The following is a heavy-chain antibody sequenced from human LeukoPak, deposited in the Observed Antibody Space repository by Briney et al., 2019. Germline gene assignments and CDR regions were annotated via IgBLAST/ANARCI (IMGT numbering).Heavy chain of an antibody. CDR1: GGSISSSSYY. CDR2: IYYSGST. CDR3: ARLAYYDYVWGSYRPYFDY. Sequence: PSETLSLTCTVSGGSISSSSYYWGWLRQPPGTGLEWLGSIYYSGSTYYNPSLKSRVTISVDTSKNQFSLKLSSVTAADTAVYYCARLAYYDYVWGSYRPYFDYWGQGTLGTVSS. D-gene: IGHD3-16*02. J-gene: IGHJ4*02. V-gene: IGHV4-39*01.